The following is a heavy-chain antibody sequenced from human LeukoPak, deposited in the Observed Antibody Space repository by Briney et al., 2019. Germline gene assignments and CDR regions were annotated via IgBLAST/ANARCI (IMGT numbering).Heavy chain of an antibody. CDR1: GFTFSSYG. J-gene: IGHJ4*02. Sequence: GGSLRLSCAASGFTFSSYGMSWVRQAPGKGLEWVSVIYSGGSTYYADSVKGRFTISRDNSKNTLYLQMNSLRAEDTAVYYCARDPRGYSYGVDYWGQGTLVTVSS. CDR3: ARDPRGYSYGVDY. CDR2: IYSGGST. V-gene: IGHV3-66*01. D-gene: IGHD5-18*01.